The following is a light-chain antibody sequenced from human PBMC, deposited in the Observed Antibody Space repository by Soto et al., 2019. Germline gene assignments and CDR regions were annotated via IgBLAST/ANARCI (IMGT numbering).Light chain of an antibody. CDR3: QQYENLPT. Sequence: DIHMTHSQSSLSASLVDRVTITCQASQNINNYLNWYQQKPGRAPKLLIYDASNLEAGVPSRFRGSGSGTDFTFTISRLQPEDIATYYCQQYENLPTFGQGTRLEIK. J-gene: IGKJ5*01. V-gene: IGKV1-33*01. CDR1: QNINNY. CDR2: DAS.